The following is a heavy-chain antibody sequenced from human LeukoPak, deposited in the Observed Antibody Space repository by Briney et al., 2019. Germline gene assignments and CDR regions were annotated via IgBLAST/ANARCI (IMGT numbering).Heavy chain of an antibody. D-gene: IGHD1-26*01. CDR3: AKDGYSSGSYLSGWYFDL. CDR2: ISGSVGST. Sequence: PGGSLRLSCAASGFTFSSYGMSWVRQAPGKGLEWVSAISGSVGSTYYADSVKGRFTISRDNSKNTLYLQMNSLRAEDTAVYYCAKDGYSSGSYLSGWYFDLWGRGTLVTVSS. V-gene: IGHV3-23*01. CDR1: GFTFSSYG. J-gene: IGHJ2*01.